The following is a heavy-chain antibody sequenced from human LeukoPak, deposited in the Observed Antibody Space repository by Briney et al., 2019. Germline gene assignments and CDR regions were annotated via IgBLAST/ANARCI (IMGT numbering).Heavy chain of an antibody. CDR1: GFTFSSYG. J-gene: IGHJ5*02. V-gene: IGHV3-33*01. CDR2: IWYNGSNK. D-gene: IGHD2-15*01. CDR3: ARGGQRVVAASISVWFDP. Sequence: GRSLRLSCAASGFTFSSYGMHWVRQAPGKGLEWVAVIWYNGSNKYYADSVKGRFTISRDNSKDTLYLQMNSLRAEDTAVYYCARGGQRVVAASISVWFDPWGQGTLVTVSS.